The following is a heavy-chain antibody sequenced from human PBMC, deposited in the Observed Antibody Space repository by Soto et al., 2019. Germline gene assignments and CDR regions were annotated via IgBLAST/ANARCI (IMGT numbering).Heavy chain of an antibody. V-gene: IGHV3-23*01. CDR1: GFIFSSYA. CDR3: ARDTLKDDRNWYPNWFGP. J-gene: IGHJ5*02. CDR2: ITGSGDTT. D-gene: IGHD3-22*01. Sequence: PGGSLRLSCAASGFIFSSYALSWVRQVPGRGLEWVAAITGSGDTTYYADSVRGRFTISRDNSKNTVHLQMNSLRAEDKALYYCARDTLKDDRNWYPNWFGPWGQENLVTVSS.